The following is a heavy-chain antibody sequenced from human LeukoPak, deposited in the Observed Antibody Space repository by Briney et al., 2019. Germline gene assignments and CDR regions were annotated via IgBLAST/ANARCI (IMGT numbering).Heavy chain of an antibody. J-gene: IGHJ5*02. Sequence: SETLSLTCTVFGGSISNYYWSWIQQPPGRGPEWIGYIYYTGGTNYNPSLKSRVTISIDTSKNQVSLRLNSVTAADTAVYYCAREGTSWDNWFDPWGQGTLVTVSS. V-gene: IGHV4-59*01. CDR1: GGSISNYY. CDR2: IYYTGGT. CDR3: AREGTSWDNWFDP. D-gene: IGHD6-13*01.